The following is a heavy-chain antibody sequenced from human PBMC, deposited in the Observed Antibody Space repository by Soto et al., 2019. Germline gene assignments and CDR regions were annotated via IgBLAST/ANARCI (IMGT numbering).Heavy chain of an antibody. CDR3: ARHRGYCSGGSCFYRTHCFDP. Sequence: GESLKISCKGSGYSFTSYWISWVRQMPGKGLEWMGRIDPSDSYTNYSPSFQGHVTISADKSISTAYLQWSSLKASDTAMYYCARHRGYCSGGSCFYRTHCFDPWGQGTLVTVSS. CDR2: IDPSDSYT. CDR1: GYSFTSYW. D-gene: IGHD2-15*01. J-gene: IGHJ5*02. V-gene: IGHV5-10-1*01.